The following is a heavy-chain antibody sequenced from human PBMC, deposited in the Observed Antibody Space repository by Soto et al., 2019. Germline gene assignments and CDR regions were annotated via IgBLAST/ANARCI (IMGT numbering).Heavy chain of an antibody. CDR1: GGTFSSYT. J-gene: IGHJ5*02. Sequence: ASVKVSCKASGGTFSSYTISWVRQAPGQGLEWMGRIIPILGIANYAQKFQGRVTITADKSTSTAYMELSSLRSEDTAVYYCAGGPIVVVPAALNWFDPWGQGTLVTVSS. CDR2: IIPILGIA. D-gene: IGHD2-2*01. V-gene: IGHV1-69*02. CDR3: AGGPIVVVPAALNWFDP.